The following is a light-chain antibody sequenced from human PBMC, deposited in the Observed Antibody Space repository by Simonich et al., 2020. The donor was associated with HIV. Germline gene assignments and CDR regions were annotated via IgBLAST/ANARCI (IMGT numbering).Light chain of an antibody. CDR1: QSVSSW. Sequence: MTHSPATLSLSPGERATLSCRASQSVSSWLDWYQQKPGKAPKLLIYAASSLQSGVPSRFSGSGSGTDVTLTISSLQPEDFATYYCQQANSFPRSTFGGGTKVEIK. CDR3: QQANSFPRST. J-gene: IGKJ4*01. V-gene: IGKV1-12*01. CDR2: AAS.